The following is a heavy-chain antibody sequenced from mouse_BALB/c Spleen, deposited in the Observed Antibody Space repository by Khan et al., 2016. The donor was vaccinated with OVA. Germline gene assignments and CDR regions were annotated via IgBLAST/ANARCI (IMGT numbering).Heavy chain of an antibody. CDR2: ISSGGDTT. CDR1: GFTFSTYT. D-gene: IGHD2-1*01. J-gene: IGHJ3*01. Sequence: EVELVESGGGLVKPGGSLKLSCAASGFTFSTYTISWVRQTPERRLEWVATISSGGDTTFYPDSLRGRFTISRDNAKNNLYLHMSSLRSEDTALYYCARSNDGTFAYWGQGTLVTVSA. CDR3: ARSNDGTFAY. V-gene: IGHV5-9*03.